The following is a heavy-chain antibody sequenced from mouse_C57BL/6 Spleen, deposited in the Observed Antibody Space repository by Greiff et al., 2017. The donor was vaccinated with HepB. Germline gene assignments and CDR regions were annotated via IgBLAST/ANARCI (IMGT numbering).Heavy chain of an antibody. D-gene: IGHD4-1*01. J-gene: IGHJ2*01. CDR1: GYSITSGYY. Sequence: EVQLQQSGPGLVKPSQSLSLTCSVTGYSITSGYYWNWIRQFPGNKLEWMGYISYDGSNNYNPSLKNRISITRDTSKNQFFLKLNSVTTEDTATYYCARDVGPLFDYWGQGTTLTVSS. V-gene: IGHV3-6*01. CDR2: ISYDGSN. CDR3: ARDVGPLFDY.